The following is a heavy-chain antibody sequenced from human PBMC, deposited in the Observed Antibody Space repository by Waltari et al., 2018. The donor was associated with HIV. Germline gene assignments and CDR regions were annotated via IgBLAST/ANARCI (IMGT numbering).Heavy chain of an antibody. V-gene: IGHV4-39*01. CDR1: GGSVSSSSYF. D-gene: IGHD1-26*01. CDR3: ARHALRVGAAYWNFDL. J-gene: IGHJ2*01. Sequence: QLQLQESGPGLVKPSETLSLTCTVSGGSVSSSSYFWGWIRPPPGKGLEWVGRIYYTGRAYYNPSRKSRVTISVDTSKNQFSLKVTSVTAADTAVYYCARHALRVGAAYWNFDLWGRGTLVTVSS. CDR2: IYYTGRA.